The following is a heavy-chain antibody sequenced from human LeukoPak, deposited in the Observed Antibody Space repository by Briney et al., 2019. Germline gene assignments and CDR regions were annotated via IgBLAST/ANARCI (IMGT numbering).Heavy chain of an antibody. CDR1: GGTFSSYA. D-gene: IGHD1-26*01. Sequence: ASVKVSCKASGGTFSSYAISWVRQAPGQGLEWMGWISAYNGNTNYAQKLQGRVTMTTDTSTSTAYMELRSLRSDDTAVYYCARRRVNSGSYCFDYWGQGTLVTVSS. CDR2: ISAYNGNT. CDR3: ARRRVNSGSYCFDY. J-gene: IGHJ4*02. V-gene: IGHV1-18*01.